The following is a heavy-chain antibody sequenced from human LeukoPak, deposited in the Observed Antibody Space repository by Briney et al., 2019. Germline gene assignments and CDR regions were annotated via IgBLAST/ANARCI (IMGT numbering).Heavy chain of an antibody. Sequence: GASVKVSCKASGYTFTSYDINWVRQATGQGLEWMGGMNPNSGNTGYAQKFQGRVTMTRNTSISTAYMELSSLRSEDTAVYYCAIFPQALFSDAFDIWGQGTMVTVSS. CDR1: GYTFTSYD. J-gene: IGHJ3*02. V-gene: IGHV1-8*01. CDR3: AIFPQALFSDAFDI. CDR2: MNPNSGNT. D-gene: IGHD2-21*01.